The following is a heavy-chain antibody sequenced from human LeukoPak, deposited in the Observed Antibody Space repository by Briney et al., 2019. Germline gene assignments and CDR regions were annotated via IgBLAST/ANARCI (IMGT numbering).Heavy chain of an antibody. D-gene: IGHD1-14*01. CDR2: IDPSDSYT. J-gene: IGHJ4*02. CDR3: AYHDENFDD. V-gene: IGHV5-10-1*01. CDR1: GYSFTSYW. Sequence: GESLKISCKGSGYSFTSYWISWVRQMPGKGLEWMGRIDPSDSYTNYSPSFQGHVTISADNSINTAYVQWSSLKTSDTAVYYCAYHDENFDDWGQGTLVTVSS.